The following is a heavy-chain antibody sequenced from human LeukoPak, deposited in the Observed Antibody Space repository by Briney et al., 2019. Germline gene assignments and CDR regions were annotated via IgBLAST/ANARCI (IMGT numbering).Heavy chain of an antibody. D-gene: IGHD3-22*01. CDR2: IYYSGST. J-gene: IGHJ6*03. CDR3: ARVEYYYDRSGFSTTGYYYYMDV. V-gene: IGHV4-59*01. Sequence: SETLSLTCSVSGGSISSYNWSWIRQPPGKGLEWIAYIYYSGSTNYSPSLKSRLTISVDKSKNQFSLKLSSVTAADTAVYYCARVEYYYDRSGFSTTGYYYYMDVWGKGTTVTVSS. CDR1: GGSISSYN.